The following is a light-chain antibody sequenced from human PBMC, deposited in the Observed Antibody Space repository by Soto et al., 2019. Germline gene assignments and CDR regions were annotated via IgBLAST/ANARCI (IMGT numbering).Light chain of an antibody. CDR3: AAWDDSLNVV. J-gene: IGLJ2*01. CDR2: SNH. CDR1: SSNIGSNT. Sequence: QSVLTQPPSASGTPGQRVTISCSGSSSNIGSNTVNWYQQLPGTAPKLLIYSNHQRPSGVPDRFSGSKSGTSASLAISGLQSEDEAYYYCAAWDDSLNVVFGGGTKLTVL. V-gene: IGLV1-44*01.